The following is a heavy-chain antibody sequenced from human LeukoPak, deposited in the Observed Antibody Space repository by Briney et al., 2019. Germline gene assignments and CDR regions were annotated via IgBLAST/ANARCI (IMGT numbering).Heavy chain of an antibody. J-gene: IGHJ3*02. D-gene: IGHD3-10*01. CDR1: GYTLTELS. V-gene: IGHV1-24*01. CDR3: ATSSGSYSADAFDI. Sequence: GASVKVSFKVSGYTLTELSMHWVRQAPGKGLEWMGGFDPEDGETIYAQKFQGRVTMTEDTSTDTAYMELSSLRSEDTAVYYCATSSGSYSADAFDIWGQGTMVTVSS. CDR2: FDPEDGET.